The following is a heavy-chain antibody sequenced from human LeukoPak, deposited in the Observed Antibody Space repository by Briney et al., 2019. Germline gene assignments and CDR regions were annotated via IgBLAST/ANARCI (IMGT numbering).Heavy chain of an antibody. D-gene: IGHD6-13*01. J-gene: IGHJ4*02. CDR3: ARPSSSWYGNPNFDY. CDR1: GYTFTGYY. V-gene: IGHV1-2*02. CDR2: INPNSGGT. Sequence: ASVKVSCKASGYTFTGYYMHWVRQAPGQGLEWMGWINPNSGGTNYAQKFQGRVTMTRDTSISTAYMELSRLRSDDTAVYYCARPSSSWYGNPNFDYWGQGTLVTVSS.